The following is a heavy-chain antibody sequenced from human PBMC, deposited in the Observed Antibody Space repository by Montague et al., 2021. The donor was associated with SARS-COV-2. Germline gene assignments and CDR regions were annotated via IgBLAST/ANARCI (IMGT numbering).Heavy chain of an antibody. D-gene: IGHD1-20*01. CDR2: IYYSGST. V-gene: IGHV4-39*01. Sequence: SETLSLTCTVSGGSISSSSYYWGWIRQPPGKGLEWIGSIYYSGSTYYNPSLKSRVTISVDTSKNQFSLKLSSVTAADTAVYYCARRVTGTTVHYYYYGMTSGAKGPRSPSP. J-gene: IGHJ6*02. CDR3: ARRVTGTTVHYYYYGMTS. CDR1: GGSISSSSYY.